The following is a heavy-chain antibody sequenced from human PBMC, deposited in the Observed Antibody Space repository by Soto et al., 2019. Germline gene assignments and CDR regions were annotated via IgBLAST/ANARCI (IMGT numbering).Heavy chain of an antibody. J-gene: IGHJ4*02. V-gene: IGHV3-23*01. CDR3: ARDRATFDY. CDR1: GFTFTSYA. CDR2: ISGSGSNT. Sequence: PGGSLRLSCAASGFTFTSYAMSWVRLTPGKGLEWVSAISGSGSNTFYADSVRGRFTISRDNSKNTVFLQMNNLRAEDTAVYLCARDRATFDYWGQGTRVTVSS. D-gene: IGHD1-26*01.